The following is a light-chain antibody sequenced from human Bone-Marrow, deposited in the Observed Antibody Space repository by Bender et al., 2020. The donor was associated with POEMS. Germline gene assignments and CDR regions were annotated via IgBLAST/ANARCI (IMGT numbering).Light chain of an antibody. CDR1: SSEIGDRNY. V-gene: IGLV2-14*03. CDR3: SSYTATRTRV. CDR2: DVD. J-gene: IGLJ1*01. Sequence: QSALTQPASVSGPPGQSITISCTGTSSEIGDRNYVSWFQQHPDTAPKLILYDVDNRPSGVSNRFSGCKSGTTASLTISGLLPEDEADYYCSSYTATRTRVFGVGTKVTVL.